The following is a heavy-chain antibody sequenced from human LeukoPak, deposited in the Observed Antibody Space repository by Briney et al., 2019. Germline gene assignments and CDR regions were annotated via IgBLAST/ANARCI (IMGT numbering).Heavy chain of an antibody. CDR1: GFTFSSYG. J-gene: IGHJ6*02. D-gene: IGHD3-3*01. Sequence: GGSLRLSCAASGFTFSSYGMHWVRQAPGKGLEWVAVIWYDGSNKYYADSVKGRFTISRDNSKNTLYLQMNSLRAEDTAVYYCAKSNYDFWSGYYGSTMDVWGQGTTVTVSS. CDR3: AKSNYDFWSGYYGSTMDV. CDR2: IWYDGSNK. V-gene: IGHV3-30*02.